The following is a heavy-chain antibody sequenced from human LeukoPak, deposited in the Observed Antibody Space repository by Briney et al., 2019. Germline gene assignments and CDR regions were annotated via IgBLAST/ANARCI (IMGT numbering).Heavy chain of an antibody. CDR2: MKQVGSEK. CDR3: AGGVGYTGYDLYDY. Sequence: GGSLRLSCAVSGVTFRGYWMAWVRQAPGKGLEWGSHMKQVGSEKYYVDPVKGRFTISRDNAKNSLYLEMNSLRDEDTAVYYCAGGVGYTGYDLYDYWGQGTLVTVSS. D-gene: IGHD5-12*01. J-gene: IGHJ4*02. V-gene: IGHV3-7*01. CDR1: GVTFRGYW.